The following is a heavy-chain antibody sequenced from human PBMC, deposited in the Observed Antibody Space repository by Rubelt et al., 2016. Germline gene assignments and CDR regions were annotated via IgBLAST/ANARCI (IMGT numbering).Heavy chain of an antibody. CDR3: ARGGQWEPPGY. V-gene: IGHV3-NL1*01. CDR1: GFTFSNCG. Sequence: QVQLVESGGGVVQPGRSLRLSCAASGFTFSNCGVHWVRQAPGKGLEWVSVIYSGGITYYEDSVKGRFTSSRHNFKNTLYIQMNSLRAEDTAVYYCARGGQWEPPGYWGQGTLVTVSS. J-gene: IGHJ4*01. CDR2: IYSGGIT. D-gene: IGHD1-26*01.